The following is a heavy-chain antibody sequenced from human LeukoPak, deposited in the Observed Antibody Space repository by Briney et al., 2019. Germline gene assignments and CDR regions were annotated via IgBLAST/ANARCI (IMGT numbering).Heavy chain of an antibody. V-gene: IGHV4-59*01. CDR3: ARGVKYYDFWSGYTYNWFDP. CDR2: IYYSGST. J-gene: IGHJ5*02. CDR1: GGSISSYY. Sequence: PSETLSLTCTVSGGSISSYYWSWIRQPPGKGLEWIGYIYYSGSTNYNPSLKSRVTISVDTSKNQFSLKLSSVTAADTAVYYCARGVKYYDFWSGYTYNWFDPWGQGTLVTVSS. D-gene: IGHD3-3*01.